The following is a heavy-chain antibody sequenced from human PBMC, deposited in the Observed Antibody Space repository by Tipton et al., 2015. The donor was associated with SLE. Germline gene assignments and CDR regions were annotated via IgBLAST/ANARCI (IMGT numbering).Heavy chain of an antibody. Sequence: SLRLSCAASGFSFSNYDMHWDRQAPGKGLEWVASIWYDGSAKNYADSVKGRFTISRDNSKNTLHLQMNSLRAEDTAVYYCVKDRTYCGGDCYSAEYFQDWGQGTLVTVSS. CDR3: VKDRTYCGGDCYSAEYFQD. D-gene: IGHD2-21*02. CDR1: GFSFSNYD. J-gene: IGHJ1*01. CDR2: IWYDGSAK. V-gene: IGHV3-30*02.